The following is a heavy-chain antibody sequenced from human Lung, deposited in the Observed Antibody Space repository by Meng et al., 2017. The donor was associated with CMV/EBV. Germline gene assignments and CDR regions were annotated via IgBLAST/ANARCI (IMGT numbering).Heavy chain of an antibody. CDR1: GFTFSDYY. CDR3: AREVAYDFWSGYNWFDP. CDR2: ISSSGSTI. V-gene: IGHV3-11*01. D-gene: IGHD3-3*01. J-gene: IGHJ5*02. Sequence: GGSLRLXXAASGFTFSDYYMSWIRQAPGKGLEWVSYISSSGSTIYYADSVKVRFTISRDNAKNSLYLQMNSLRAEDTAVYYCAREVAYDFWSGYNWFDPWGQGTLVTVSS.